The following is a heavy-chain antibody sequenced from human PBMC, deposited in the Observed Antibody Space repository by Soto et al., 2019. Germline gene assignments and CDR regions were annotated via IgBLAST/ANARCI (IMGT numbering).Heavy chain of an antibody. CDR2: IIPIFGTA. V-gene: IGHV1-69*13. CDR1: GGTFSSYA. J-gene: IGHJ6*02. CDR3: ARDDFWSGPPYYYGMDV. D-gene: IGHD3-3*01. Sequence: SVKASCKASGGTFSSYAISWVRQAPGQGLEWMGGIIPIFGTANYAQKFQGRVTITADESTSTAYMELSSLRSEDTAVYYCARDDFWSGPPYYYGMDVWGQGTTVTVSS.